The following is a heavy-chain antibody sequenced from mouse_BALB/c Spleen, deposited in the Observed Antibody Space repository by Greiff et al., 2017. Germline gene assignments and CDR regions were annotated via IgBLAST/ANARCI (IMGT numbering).Heavy chain of an antibody. Sequence: EVQLVESGGGLVKPGGSLKLSCAASGFTFSSYAMSWVRQTPEKRLEWVASISSGGSTYYPDSVKGRFTISRDNARNILYLQMSSLRSEDTAMYYCAREDYGNPLDYWGQGTTLTVSS. CDR1: GFTFSSYA. CDR3: AREDYGNPLDY. D-gene: IGHD2-1*01. J-gene: IGHJ2*01. V-gene: IGHV5-6-5*01. CDR2: ISSGGST.